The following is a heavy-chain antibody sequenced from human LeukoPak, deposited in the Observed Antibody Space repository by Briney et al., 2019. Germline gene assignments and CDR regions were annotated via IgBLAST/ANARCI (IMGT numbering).Heavy chain of an antibody. J-gene: IGHJ6*02. CDR3: ARDISGFGYSYGTSDYYYYGMDV. CDR2: ISGTGGST. Sequence: HPGGSLRLSCVASGFTFSSYAMSWVRQAPGKGLEWVSAISGTGGSTYYADSVKGRFTISRDNSKNTLYLQMNSLRAEDTAVYYCARDISGFGYSYGTSDYYYYGMDVWGQGTTVTVSS. CDR1: GFTFSSYA. D-gene: IGHD5-18*01. V-gene: IGHV3-23*01.